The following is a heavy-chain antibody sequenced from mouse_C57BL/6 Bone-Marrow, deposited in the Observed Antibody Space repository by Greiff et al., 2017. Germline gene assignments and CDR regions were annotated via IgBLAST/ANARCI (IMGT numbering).Heavy chain of an antibody. CDR1: GFSLTSYA. CDR3: ARNPSYYRKYVYFDY. D-gene: IGHD2-10*01. J-gene: IGHJ2*01. Sequence: QVQLQQSGPGLVAPSQSLSITCTVSGFSLTSYAISWVRQPPGKGLEWLGVIWTGGGTNYNSALKSRLSISKDNSKSQVFSKMNSLQTDDTARYYCARNPSYYRKYVYFDYWGQGTTLTVSA. V-gene: IGHV2-9-1*01. CDR2: IWTGGGT.